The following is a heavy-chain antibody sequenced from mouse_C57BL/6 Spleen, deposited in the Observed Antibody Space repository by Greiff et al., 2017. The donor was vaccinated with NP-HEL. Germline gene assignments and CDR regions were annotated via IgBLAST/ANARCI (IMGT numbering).Heavy chain of an antibody. Sequence: VQLQQSGAELVKPGASVKMSCKASGYTFTSYWITWVKQRPGQGLEWIGDIYPGSGSTNYNEKFKSKATLTVDTSSSTAYMQLSSLTSEDSAVYYCARGPYYGSSSYAMDYWGQGTSVTVSS. J-gene: IGHJ4*01. D-gene: IGHD1-1*01. CDR3: ARGPYYGSSSYAMDY. V-gene: IGHV1-55*01. CDR2: IYPGSGST. CDR1: GYTFTSYW.